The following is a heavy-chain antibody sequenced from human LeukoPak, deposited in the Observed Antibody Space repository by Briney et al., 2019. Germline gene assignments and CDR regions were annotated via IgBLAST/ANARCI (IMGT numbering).Heavy chain of an antibody. V-gene: IGHV4-30-4*01. Sequence: PSQTLSLTCTVSGGSISSGDYYWSWIRQPPGKGLEWIGYIYYSGSTYYNPSLKSRVTISVDTSKNQFSLKLSSVTAADTAVYYCARGGYYFLWAYDIWGQGTMVTVSS. J-gene: IGHJ3*02. CDR1: GGSISSGDYY. CDR2: IYYSGST. D-gene: IGHD2-15*01. CDR3: ARGGYYFLWAYDI.